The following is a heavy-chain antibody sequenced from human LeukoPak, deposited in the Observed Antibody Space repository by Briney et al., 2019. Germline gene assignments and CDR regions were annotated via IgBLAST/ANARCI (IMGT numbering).Heavy chain of an antibody. CDR1: GFTFSSYA. CDR3: ARDEIGDTAMAYYYYYGMDV. V-gene: IGHV3-30-3*01. Sequence: GGSLRLSCAASGFTFSSYAMHWVRQAPGKGLXXXXXXXYDXSNKYYADSVKGRFTISRDNSKNTLYLQMNSLRAEDTAVYYCARDEIGDTAMAYYYYYGMDVWGQGTTVTVSS. J-gene: IGHJ6*02. D-gene: IGHD5-18*01. CDR2: XXYDXSNK.